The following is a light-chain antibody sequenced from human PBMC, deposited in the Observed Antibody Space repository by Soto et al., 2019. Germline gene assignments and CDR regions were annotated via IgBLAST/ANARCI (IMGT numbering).Light chain of an antibody. CDR2: ASS. CDR1: QGIKND. V-gene: IGKV1-6*01. J-gene: IGKJ2*01. Sequence: RASQGIKNDVAWYQQKPGKAPKLLIYASSSLQSGVPPRFSGSGSGTDFTLTISSLQPEDFATYYCLQDYNYPYTFGQGTKVDIK. CDR3: LQDYNYPYT.